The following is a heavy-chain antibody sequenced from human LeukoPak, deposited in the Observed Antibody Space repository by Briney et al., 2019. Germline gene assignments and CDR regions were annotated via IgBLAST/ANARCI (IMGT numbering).Heavy chain of an antibody. CDR3: ARDPGRDGYNYLGY. Sequence: SVKVSCKASGGTFSSYAISWVRQAPGQGLEWMGGIIPIFGTANYAQKFQGRVTITADESTSTAYMELSSLRSEDTAVYYCARDPGRDGYNYLGYWGQGTLVTVSS. J-gene: IGHJ4*02. CDR1: GGTFSSYA. CDR2: IIPIFGTA. D-gene: IGHD5-24*01. V-gene: IGHV1-69*13.